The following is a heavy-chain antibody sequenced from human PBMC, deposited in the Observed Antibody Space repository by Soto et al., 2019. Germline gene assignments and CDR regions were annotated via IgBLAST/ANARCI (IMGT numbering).Heavy chain of an antibody. CDR2: MNPNSGNT. CDR3: ARVKRYSGYDLSWYFDL. J-gene: IGHJ2*01. CDR1: GYTFTSYD. D-gene: IGHD5-12*01. V-gene: IGHV1-8*01. Sequence: QVQLVQSGAEVKKPGASVKVSCKASGYTFTSYDINWVRQATGQGLEWMGWMNPNSGNTGYAQKFQGRVTMTRNTSISTAYMELSSLRSEDTAVYYCARVKRYSGYDLSWYFDLWGRGTLVPVSS.